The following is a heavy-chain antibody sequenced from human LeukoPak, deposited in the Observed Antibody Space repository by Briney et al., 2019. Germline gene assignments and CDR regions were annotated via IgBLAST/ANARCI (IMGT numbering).Heavy chain of an antibody. CDR1: GFTFSSYA. CDR2: ISGSGGST. J-gene: IGHJ4*02. V-gene: IGHV3-23*01. CDR3: AKGHPNRGVIITGAFYFDY. Sequence: PGGSLRLSCAASGFTFSSYAMSWVRQAPGKGLEWVSAISGSGGSTYYADSVKGRFTISRDNSKNTLYLQMNSLRAEDTAVYYCAKGHPNRGVIITGAFYFDYWGQGTLVTVSS. D-gene: IGHD3-10*01.